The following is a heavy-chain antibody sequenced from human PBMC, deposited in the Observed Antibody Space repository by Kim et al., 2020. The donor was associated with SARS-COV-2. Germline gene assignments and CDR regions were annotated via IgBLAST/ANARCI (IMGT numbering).Heavy chain of an antibody. V-gene: IGHV4-39*01. J-gene: IGHJ5*02. Sequence: SETLSLTCTVSGGSISSSSYYWGWIRQPPGKGLEWIGSIYYSGSTYYNPSLKSRVTISVDTSKNQFSLKLSSVTAADTAVYYCARHARGYSYGWHWFDPWGQGTLVTVSS. CDR3: ARHARGYSYGWHWFDP. CDR2: IYYSGST. D-gene: IGHD5-18*01. CDR1: GGSISSSSYY.